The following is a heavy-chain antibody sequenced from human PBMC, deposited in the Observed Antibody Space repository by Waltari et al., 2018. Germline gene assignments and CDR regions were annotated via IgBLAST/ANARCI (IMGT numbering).Heavy chain of an antibody. Sequence: QVQLQQWGAGLLKPSETLSLTCAVYGGSFSGYYWSWIRQPPGKGLEWIGEINHSGSTNYNPSLKSRVTISVDTSKNQFSLKLSSVTAADTAVYYCVSSGYSSSLDYWGQGTLVTVSS. V-gene: IGHV4-34*01. CDR3: VSSGYSSSLDY. J-gene: IGHJ4*02. CDR1: GGSFSGYY. D-gene: IGHD6-13*01. CDR2: INHSGST.